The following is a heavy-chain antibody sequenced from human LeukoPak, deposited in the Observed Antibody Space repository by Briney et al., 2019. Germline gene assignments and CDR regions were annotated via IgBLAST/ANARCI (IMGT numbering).Heavy chain of an antibody. CDR2: MNPNSGNT. CDR3: ARSPVEMATISSSELDY. CDR1: GYTFTSYE. V-gene: IGHV1-8*01. J-gene: IGHJ4*02. Sequence: ASVKVSCKASGYTFTSYEINWVRQATGQGLEWMGWMNPNSGNTGYAQKFQGRVTMTRNTSISTAYMELSSLRSEDTAVYYCARSPVEMATISSSELDYWGQGTLVTVPS. D-gene: IGHD5-24*01.